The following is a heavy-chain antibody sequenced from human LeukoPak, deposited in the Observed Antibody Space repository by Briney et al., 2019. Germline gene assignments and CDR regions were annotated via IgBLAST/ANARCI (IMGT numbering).Heavy chain of an antibody. V-gene: IGHV1-2*04. D-gene: IGHD3-22*01. Sequence: ASVKVSCKASGYTFTSYGISWVRQAPGQGLEWMGWINPNSGGTNYAQKFQGWVTMTRDTSISTAYMELSRLRSDDTAVYYCARAIQWLYSFDYWGQGTLVTVSS. CDR2: INPNSGGT. J-gene: IGHJ4*02. CDR1: GYTFTSYG. CDR3: ARAIQWLYSFDY.